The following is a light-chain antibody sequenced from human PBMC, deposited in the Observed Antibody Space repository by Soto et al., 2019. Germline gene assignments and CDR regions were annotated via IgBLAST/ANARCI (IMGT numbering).Light chain of an antibody. J-gene: IGKJ1*01. CDR2: GAS. CDR1: QSVSNNY. V-gene: IGKV3-20*01. Sequence: EIVLTQSPGTLSLSPVERDTLSCMASQSVSNNYLAWYQQKPGQAPRLLIYGASNRATGIPDRFSGSGSGTDFTLTISRLETEDFAVYYCQQYGSSGTFGQGTKVDIK. CDR3: QQYGSSGT.